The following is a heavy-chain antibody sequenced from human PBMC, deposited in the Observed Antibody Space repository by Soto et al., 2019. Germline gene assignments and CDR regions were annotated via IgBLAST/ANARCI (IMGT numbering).Heavy chain of an antibody. D-gene: IGHD3-3*01. CDR2: IYWDDDK. CDR1: GFSLSTSGVG. J-gene: IGHJ5*02. Sequence: QITLKESGPTLVKPTQTLTLTCTFSGFSLSTSGVGVGWIRQPPGKALEWLALIYWDDDKRYSPSLKSRLTIPKATXXNXVXXTMTNMDPVDTATYYCAHTSAYLEWLLYRHNWFDPWGQGTLVTVSS. CDR3: AHTSAYLEWLLYRHNWFDP. V-gene: IGHV2-5*02.